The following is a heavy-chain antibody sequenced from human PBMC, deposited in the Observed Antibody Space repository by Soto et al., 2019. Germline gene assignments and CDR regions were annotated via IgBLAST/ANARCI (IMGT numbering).Heavy chain of an antibody. CDR1: GFTFSSYE. CDR3: ARAGSSGWYYYYYGMDV. J-gene: IGHJ6*02. D-gene: IGHD6-19*01. CDR2: ISSSGSTI. V-gene: IGHV3-48*03. Sequence: EVQLVESGGGLVQPGGSLRLSCAASGFTFSSYEMNWVRQAPGKGLEWVSYISSSGSTIYYADSVKGRFTISRDNAKNSLYLQMNSLRAEDTAVYYCARAGSSGWYYYYYGMDVWGQGTTVTVSS.